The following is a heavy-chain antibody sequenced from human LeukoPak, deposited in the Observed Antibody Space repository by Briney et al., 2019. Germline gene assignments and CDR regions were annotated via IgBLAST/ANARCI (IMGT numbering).Heavy chain of an antibody. CDR1: GFTFSSYA. CDR2: IFGSGGSP. J-gene: IGHJ4*02. Sequence: GGSLRLSCAASGFTFSSYAMYWVRQAPGKGLEWVAGIFGSGGSPHYADSVKGRFTISRDNPRNTVYLQINSLRDVDTAVYYCGKTTVGYSSGQKPAWPVDFWGQGTLVTVSS. V-gene: IGHV3-23*01. CDR3: GKTTVGYSSGQKPAWPVDF. D-gene: IGHD5-18*01.